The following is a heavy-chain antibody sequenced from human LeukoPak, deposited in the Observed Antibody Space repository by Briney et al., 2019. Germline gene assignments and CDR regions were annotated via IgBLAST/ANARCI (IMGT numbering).Heavy chain of an antibody. CDR3: ARLNRFYYFDY. CDR2: IYHSGST. J-gene: IGHJ4*02. D-gene: IGHD1/OR15-1a*01. Sequence: SETLSLTCTVSGGSISSGGYYWSWIRQPPGKGLEWIGYIYHSGSTYYNPSLKSRVTISVDRSKNQFSLKLSSVTAADTAVYYCARLNRFYYFDYWGQGTLVTVSS. V-gene: IGHV4-30-2*01. CDR1: GGSISSGGYY.